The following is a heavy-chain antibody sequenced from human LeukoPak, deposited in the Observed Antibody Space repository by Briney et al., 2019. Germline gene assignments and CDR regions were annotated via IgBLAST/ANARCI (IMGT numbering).Heavy chain of an antibody. Sequence: PGGSLRLSCAASGFAFDFYDMSWVRQAPGKGLQCYADSVRGRFTISRDNSKDTLYLQLNSLRAEDTAIYFCAKPISGGLAVSADWFDPWGQGTLVIVSS. J-gene: IGHJ5*02. V-gene: IGHV3-23*05. CDR1: GFAFDFYD. D-gene: IGHD6-19*01. CDR3: AKPISGGLAVSADWFDP.